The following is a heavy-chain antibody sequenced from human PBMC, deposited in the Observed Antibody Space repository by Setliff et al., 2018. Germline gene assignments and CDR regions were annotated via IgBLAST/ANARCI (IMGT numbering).Heavy chain of an antibody. V-gene: IGHV3-7*01. CDR1: GLSYINDW. D-gene: IGHD6-25*01. CDR2: INPHGIGK. Sequence: PGGSLRLSCTASGLSYINDWVSWVRQAPGKGLEWLASINPHGIGKYYVDSVRGRFTISRDNAKNTLYLHMNNLRDEDTAVFYCVPGRGSWGQGALVTVSS. CDR3: VPGRGS. J-gene: IGHJ5*02.